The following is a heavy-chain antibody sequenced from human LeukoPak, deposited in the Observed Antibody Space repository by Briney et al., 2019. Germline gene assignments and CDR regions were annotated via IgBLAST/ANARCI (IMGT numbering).Heavy chain of an antibody. CDR2: IYYSGST. V-gene: IGHV4-39*01. CDR3: ARQDYSWSGTPYYFDY. CDR1: GGSISSSSYY. Sequence: SETLSLTCTVSGGSISSSSYYWGWIRQPPGKGLEWIGSIYYSGSTYYNPSLKSRVTISVDTSKNQFSLKLSSVTAADTAVYCCARQDYSWSGTPYYFDYWGQGTLVTVSS. D-gene: IGHD1-20*01. J-gene: IGHJ4*02.